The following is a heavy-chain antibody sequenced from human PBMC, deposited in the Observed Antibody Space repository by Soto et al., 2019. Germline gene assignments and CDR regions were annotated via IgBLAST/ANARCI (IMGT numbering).Heavy chain of an antibody. CDR1: GGSISSSSYY. CDR3: ARGHGGITVFGAPGHFDY. J-gene: IGHJ4*02. V-gene: IGHV4-39*01. D-gene: IGHD3-3*01. CDR2: ISYSGST. Sequence: SETLSLTCTVSGGSISSSSYYWGWIRQPPGKGLELFGSISYSGSTYYNPSLKSRVAISVDTSKTHFSLNLNFVTAADTAVYYCARGHGGITVFGAPGHFDYWGQGTLVTVSS.